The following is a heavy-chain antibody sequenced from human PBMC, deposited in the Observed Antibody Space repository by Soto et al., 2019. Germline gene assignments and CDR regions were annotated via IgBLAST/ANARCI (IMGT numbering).Heavy chain of an antibody. CDR3: AYKQPYYFDS. J-gene: IGHJ4*02. CDR1: GGTFSSYT. D-gene: IGHD1-1*01. CDR2: IIPIIGIA. Sequence: GASVKVSCKASGGTFSSYTISWVRQAPGQGLEWMGRIIPIIGIATYAQRFQGRVTITADKSTSTAYMELSSLRSEDTAVYYCAYKQPYYFDSWGQGTLVTVSS. V-gene: IGHV1-69*02.